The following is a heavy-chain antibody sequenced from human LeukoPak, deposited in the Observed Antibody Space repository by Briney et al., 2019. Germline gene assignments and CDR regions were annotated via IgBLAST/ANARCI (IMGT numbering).Heavy chain of an antibody. J-gene: IGHJ5*02. Sequence: KPGGSLRLSCAASGFTLSSYSMNWVRQAPGKGLEWVSSITTSSNYMHYADSVRGRFTISRDNAKNSLYLQMNSLRAEDTAIYNCARARVGWAFDPWGQGTRVTVST. D-gene: IGHD1-26*01. V-gene: IGHV3-21*01. CDR1: GFTLSSYS. CDR3: ARARVGWAFDP. CDR2: ITTSSNYM.